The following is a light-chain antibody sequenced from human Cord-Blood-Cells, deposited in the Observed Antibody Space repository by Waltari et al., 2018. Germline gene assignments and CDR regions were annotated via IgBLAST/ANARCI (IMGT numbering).Light chain of an antibody. CDR1: QRLSSN. CDR3: QQYNNWPPWT. Sequence: VMTQSPATRSVSPGDRATLSCRASQRLSSNFAWYQQKPCQAPRLLIYGASTRATGIPSRFSGSGSGTEFTLTISSLQSEDFAVYFCQQYNNWPPWTFGQGPKVEIK. J-gene: IGKJ1*01. V-gene: IGKV3-15*01. CDR2: GAS.